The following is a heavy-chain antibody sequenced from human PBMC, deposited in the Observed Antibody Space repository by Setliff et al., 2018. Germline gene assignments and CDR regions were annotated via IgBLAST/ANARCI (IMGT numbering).Heavy chain of an antibody. CDR3: TRHEDRNKCTSSSCYRENDAFDV. Sequence: SLKISCKGSGYSFTSFWIGWVRQMPGKGLEWMGIMYPDDSDIRYSPSFQGQVTISADKSINTAYLQWSSLKASDTAIYYCTRHEDRNKCTSSSCYRENDAFDVWGQGAMVTVSS. D-gene: IGHD2-2*01. V-gene: IGHV5-51*01. CDR2: MYPDDSDI. CDR1: GYSFTSFW. J-gene: IGHJ3*01.